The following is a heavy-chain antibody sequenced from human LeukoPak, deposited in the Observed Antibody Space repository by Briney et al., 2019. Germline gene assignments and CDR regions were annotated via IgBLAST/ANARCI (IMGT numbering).Heavy chain of an antibody. Sequence: SETLSLTCTVSGGSISSYYWSWIRQLPGKGLEWIGYIYYSGSTNYNPSLKSRVTISVDTSKNQFSLKLSSVTAADTVVYYCASARVRYFHPYYFDYWGQGTLVTVSS. J-gene: IGHJ4*02. CDR2: IYYSGST. CDR1: GGSISSYY. D-gene: IGHD3-9*01. CDR3: ASARVRYFHPYYFDY. V-gene: IGHV4-59*01.